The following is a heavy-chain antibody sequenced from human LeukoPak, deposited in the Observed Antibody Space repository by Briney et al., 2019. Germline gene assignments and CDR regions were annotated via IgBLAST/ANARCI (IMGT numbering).Heavy chain of an antibody. CDR3: ARRRYYDGSGYLE. CDR2: IYYSGRT. V-gene: IGHV4-39*01. CDR1: GDSVSRSDAY. Sequence: SETLSLTCSVSGDSVSRSDAYWDWIRQPPGKGLEWIGTIYYSGRTYYSPSLKSRVTMSVDPSNNQFSLNLRSVTAADTAVYYCARRRYYDGSGYLEWGQGTLLSVSS. D-gene: IGHD3-22*01. J-gene: IGHJ1*01.